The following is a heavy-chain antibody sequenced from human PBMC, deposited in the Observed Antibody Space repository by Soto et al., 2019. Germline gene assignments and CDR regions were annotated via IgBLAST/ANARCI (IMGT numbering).Heavy chain of an antibody. CDR1: GFTFSTYW. D-gene: IGHD1-26*01. CDR2: INPDGSAK. J-gene: IGHJ4*02. V-gene: IGHV3-7*03. Sequence: EVQLVESGGGLVQPGASLRLSCSASGFTFSTYWMNWVRQAPGVGLEEVAMINPDGSAKFYVDSVKGRFTISRDNAKNSLFLQLNGLRAEDTAIYYCARDPGWGAFDSWGQGTLVTVSS. CDR3: ARDPGWGAFDS.